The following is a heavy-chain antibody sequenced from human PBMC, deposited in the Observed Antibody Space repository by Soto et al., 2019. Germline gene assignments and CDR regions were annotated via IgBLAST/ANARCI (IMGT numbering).Heavy chain of an antibody. Sequence: PGGSLRLSCAVSGSTLSTYWMHWVRQVPGKGLVWVSRISSGGTYTNYADSVKGRFTISRDSARNTLFLQMNYLTGEDTAVYYCARTFVDGMAGFGPWGQGTLVTVSS. D-gene: IGHD2-15*01. CDR2: ISSGGTYT. CDR1: GSTLSTYW. J-gene: IGHJ5*02. V-gene: IGHV3-74*01. CDR3: ARTFVDGMAGFGP.